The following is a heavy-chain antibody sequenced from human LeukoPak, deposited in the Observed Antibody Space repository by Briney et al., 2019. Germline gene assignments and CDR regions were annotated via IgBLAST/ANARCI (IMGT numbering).Heavy chain of an antibody. J-gene: IGHJ4*02. V-gene: IGHV4-59*01. Sequence: PSETLSLTCTVSGGSISSYYWSWIRQPPGKGLEWIGYIYYSGSSNYSPSLKSRATISVDTSKNQFSLKLSSVTAADTAVYYCARDRDSSGYYYFDYWGQGTLVTVSS. D-gene: IGHD3-22*01. CDR2: IYYSGSS. CDR3: ARDRDSSGYYYFDY. CDR1: GGSISSYY.